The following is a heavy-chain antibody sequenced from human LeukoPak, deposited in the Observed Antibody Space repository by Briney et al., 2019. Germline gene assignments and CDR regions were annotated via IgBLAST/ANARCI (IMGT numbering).Heavy chain of an antibody. V-gene: IGHV4-59*01. D-gene: IGHD4-17*01. CDR2: IYYSGST. CDR3: AREGDYGDYDY. Sequence: KSSETLSLTCTVSGGSISSYYWSWIQQPPGKGLEWIGYIYYSGSTNYNPSLKSRVTISVDTSKNQFSLKLSSVTAADTAVYYCAREGDYGDYDYWGQGNLVTVSS. J-gene: IGHJ4*02. CDR1: GGSISSYY.